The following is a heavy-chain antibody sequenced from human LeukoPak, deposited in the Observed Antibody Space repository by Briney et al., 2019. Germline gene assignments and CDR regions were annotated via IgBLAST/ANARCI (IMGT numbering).Heavy chain of an antibody. V-gene: IGHV3-30*18. Sequence: GSLRLSCAASGFAFSSYGMHWVRQAPGKGLEWVAVRSYDGSNKYYADSVKGRFTISRDNSKNTLYLQMNSLRAEDTAVYYCAKDHYYDSSGCPDYWGQGTLVTVSS. CDR3: AKDHYYDSSGCPDY. CDR1: GFAFSSYG. J-gene: IGHJ4*02. D-gene: IGHD3-22*01. CDR2: RSYDGSNK.